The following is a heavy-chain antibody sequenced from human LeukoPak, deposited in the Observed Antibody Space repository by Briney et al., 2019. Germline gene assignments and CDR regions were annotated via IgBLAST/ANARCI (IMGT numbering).Heavy chain of an antibody. V-gene: IGHV1-8*01. CDR2: MNPNSGNT. J-gene: IGHJ6*02. CDR1: GYTFTSYD. CDR3: AREGEEFIGRYYYGMDV. Sequence: ASVKVSSKASGYTFTSYDINWVRQAPGQGLEWMGWMNPNSGNTGYAQKFQGRVTMTRNTSISTAYMELSSLRSEDTAVYYCAREGEEFIGRYYYGMDVWGQGTTVTVSS. D-gene: IGHD3-16*02.